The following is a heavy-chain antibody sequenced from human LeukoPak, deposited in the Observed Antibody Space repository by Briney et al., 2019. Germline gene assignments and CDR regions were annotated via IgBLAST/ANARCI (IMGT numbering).Heavy chain of an antibody. CDR3: ATVAGYSRGTFGDRFDP. D-gene: IGHD6-19*01. J-gene: IGHJ5*02. CDR1: GYTFTSYY. CDR2: FDPEDGET. V-gene: IGHV1-24*01. Sequence: ASVKVSCKASGYTFTSYYMHWVRQAPGQGLEWMGGFDPEDGETIYAQKFQGRVTMTEDTSTDTAYMELSSLRSEDTAVYYCATVAGYSRGTFGDRFDPWGQGTLVTVSS.